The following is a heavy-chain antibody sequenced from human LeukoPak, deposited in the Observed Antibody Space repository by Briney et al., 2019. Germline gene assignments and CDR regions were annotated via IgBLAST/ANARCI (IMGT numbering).Heavy chain of an antibody. V-gene: IGHV3-21*01. CDR2: ISSSSTYI. D-gene: IGHD4-17*01. J-gene: IGHJ1*01. CDR1: GFTFSSCS. CDR3: ARDMNTVTTAYFHH. Sequence: PGGSLRLSCAASGFTFSSCSMNWVRQAPGKGLEWVSSISSSSTYIYYADSVKGRFAISRDSAKNPLYLPMNSLRAEDTAVYYCARDMNTVTTAYFHHWGKGTLITVSS.